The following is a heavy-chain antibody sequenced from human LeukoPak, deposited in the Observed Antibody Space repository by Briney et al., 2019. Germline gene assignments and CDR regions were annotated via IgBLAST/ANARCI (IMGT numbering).Heavy chain of an antibody. J-gene: IGHJ4*02. D-gene: IGHD3-16*01. CDR3: ARGGGYYFDH. V-gene: IGHV4-4*02. CDR2: VFHTGLN. CDR1: GGSVTSRNW. Sequence: SETLSLTCAVSGGSVTSRNWWSWVRQPPGKGLEWIGEVFHTGLNNYNPSLESRVTISVDESKNQVSLVLSSVSAADTAVYYCARGGGYYFDHWGQGTLVTVSS.